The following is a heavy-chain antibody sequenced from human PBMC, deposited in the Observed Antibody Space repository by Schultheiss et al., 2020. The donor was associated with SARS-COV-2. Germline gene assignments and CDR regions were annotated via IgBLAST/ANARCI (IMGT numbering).Heavy chain of an antibody. V-gene: IGHV1-69*05. J-gene: IGHJ5*02. CDR1: GGTFSSYA. D-gene: IGHD3-3*01. CDR2: IIPIFGTA. CDR3: ARGNRRIFGVVNPNWFDP. Sequence: SVKVSCKASGGTFSSYAISWVRQAPGQGLEWMGGIIPIFGTANYAQKFQGRVTITRDTSASTAYMELSSLRSEDTAVYYCARGNRRIFGVVNPNWFDPWGQGTLVTVSS.